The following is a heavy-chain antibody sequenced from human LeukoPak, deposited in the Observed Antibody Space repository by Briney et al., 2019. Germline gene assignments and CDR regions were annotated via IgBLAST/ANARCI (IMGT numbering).Heavy chain of an antibody. Sequence: GGSLRLSCAASGFTFSLSEFNWVRQAPGRGLEWVSFIISDGSSKYYADSVKGRFTISRENTRTSLYLQMSSLRVEDTAVYYCARVSGEADWGPDYWGLGTLVTVSS. D-gene: IGHD3-10*01. CDR3: ARVSGEADWGPDY. V-gene: IGHV3-48*03. CDR1: GFTFSLSE. CDR2: IISDGSSK. J-gene: IGHJ4*02.